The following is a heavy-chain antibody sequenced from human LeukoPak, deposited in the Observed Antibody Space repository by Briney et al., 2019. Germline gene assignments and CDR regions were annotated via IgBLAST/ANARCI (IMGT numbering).Heavy chain of an antibody. J-gene: IGHJ4*02. CDR3: ARRGFFDY. V-gene: IGHV4-59*01. Sequence: SETLSLTCTVSGDSISGYYWSWIRQPPGKGLEWIGYIHYSGSTKYNPSLNSRVTISVDTSKNQFSLKLSSVTAADTAAYYCARRGFFDYWGQGTLVTVSS. CDR2: IHYSGST. CDR1: GDSISGYY. D-gene: IGHD3-10*01.